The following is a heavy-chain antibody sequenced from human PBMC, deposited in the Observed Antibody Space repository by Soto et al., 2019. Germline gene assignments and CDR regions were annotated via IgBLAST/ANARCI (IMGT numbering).Heavy chain of an antibody. J-gene: IGHJ4*02. CDR2: IIPILGIA. CDR1: GGTFSSYT. Sequence: SVKVSCKAAGGTFSSYTISWVRQAPGQGFEWMGRIIPILGIANYAQKFQGRVTITADKSTSTAYMELSSLRSEDTAVYYCAATNTIFGVVILRSFDYWGQGTLVTVSS. D-gene: IGHD3-3*01. CDR3: AATNTIFGVVILRSFDY. V-gene: IGHV1-69*02.